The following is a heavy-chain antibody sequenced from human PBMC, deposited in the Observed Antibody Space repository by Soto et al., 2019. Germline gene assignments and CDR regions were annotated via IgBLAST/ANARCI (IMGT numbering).Heavy chain of an antibody. Sequence: GGSLRLSCAASGFTFSSYAMSWVRQAPGKGLEWVSAISGSGGSTYYADSVKGRFTISRDNSKNTLYLQMNSLRAEETAVYYCAKSTLSVVPAATLFDYWGQGTLVTVSS. D-gene: IGHD2-2*01. CDR1: GFTFSSYA. CDR2: ISGSGGST. J-gene: IGHJ4*02. CDR3: AKSTLSVVPAATLFDY. V-gene: IGHV3-23*01.